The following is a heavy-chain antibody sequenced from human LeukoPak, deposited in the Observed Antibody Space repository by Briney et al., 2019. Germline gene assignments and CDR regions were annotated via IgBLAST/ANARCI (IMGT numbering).Heavy chain of an antibody. J-gene: IGHJ4*02. CDR1: GYTFTSYD. CDR2: MNPNSGNT. Sequence: ASVTVPCKASGYTFTSYDINWVRQPPGQGLEWMGWMNPNSGNTGYAQKFQGRVTMTRNTSISTAYMELSSLRSEDTAVYYCARTLWFGEYADYWGQGTLVTVSS. D-gene: IGHD3-10*01. V-gene: IGHV1-8*01. CDR3: ARTLWFGEYADY.